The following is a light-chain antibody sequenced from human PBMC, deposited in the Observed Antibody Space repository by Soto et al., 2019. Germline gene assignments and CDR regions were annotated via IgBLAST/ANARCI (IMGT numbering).Light chain of an antibody. CDR2: DTS. CDR3: KQYNSYWT. Sequence: DIQMTQSPSTLSASVGDRVTITCRASQSISSWLAWYQQKPGKAPKLLIYDTSSLESGVPSRFSGSGSGTEFTLTISILQPDDFATYYWKQYNSYWTFGQGTKVDIK. J-gene: IGKJ1*01. V-gene: IGKV1-5*01. CDR1: QSISSW.